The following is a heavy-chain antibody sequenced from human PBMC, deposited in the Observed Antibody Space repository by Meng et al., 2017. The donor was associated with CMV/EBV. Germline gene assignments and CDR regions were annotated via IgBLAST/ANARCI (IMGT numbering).Heavy chain of an antibody. Sequence: QVQLQDSGPGLVKPSQTPSLTCDVSCGSIRSGDYYWSWIRQPPGNGLEWIGYIYYSGSTYYNPSLKSRVTISVDTSKNQFSLKLSSVTAADTAVYYCARAQYSSSCDYWGQGTLVTVSS. CDR3: ARAQYSSSCDY. D-gene: IGHD6-13*01. CDR2: IYYSGST. CDR1: CGSIRSGDYY. V-gene: IGHV4-30-4*08. J-gene: IGHJ4*02.